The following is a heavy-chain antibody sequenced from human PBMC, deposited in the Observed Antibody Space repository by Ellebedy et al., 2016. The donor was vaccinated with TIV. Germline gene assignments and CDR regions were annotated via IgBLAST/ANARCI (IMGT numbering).Heavy chain of an antibody. V-gene: IGHV3-74*01. CDR1: GFTFSNYW. CDR3: ARPDLDY. Sequence: GGSLRLSCKVSGFTFSNYWMHWVRQAPGKGLVWVSRMNSDGRGTIYADSVKGRFTMSRDNAKNTLYLQMNSLRAEDTAMYYCARPDLDYWGQGTLVSVSS. CDR2: MNSDGRGT. J-gene: IGHJ4*02.